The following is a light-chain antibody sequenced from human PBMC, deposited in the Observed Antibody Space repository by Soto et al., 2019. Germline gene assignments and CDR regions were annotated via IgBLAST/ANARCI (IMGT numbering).Light chain of an antibody. Sequence: EMVLTQSPGTLSLSPGERATLSCRASQSVSSNYLAWYQQKPGQTPRLLIYGVFSRATGIPDRFSGSGSGLDFTLTVSRLEPVDFSVYSGQSFSAFGQGTKVEIK. CDR2: GVF. CDR3: QSFSA. J-gene: IGKJ1*01. V-gene: IGKV3-20*01. CDR1: QSVSSNY.